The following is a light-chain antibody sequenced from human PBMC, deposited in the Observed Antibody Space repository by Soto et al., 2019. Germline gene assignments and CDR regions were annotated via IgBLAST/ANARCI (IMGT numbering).Light chain of an antibody. V-gene: IGKV1-39*01. J-gene: IGKJ1*01. CDR2: AAS. Sequence: DIQMTQSPSSLSASVGDRVTITCRASQSISSYLNWYQQKPGKAPKLLIYAASSLQSGVPSRFSGSGSGTYFTRTISSLQPEDFATYYCQQSYSTLWTFGQGTKVEIK. CDR3: QQSYSTLWT. CDR1: QSISSY.